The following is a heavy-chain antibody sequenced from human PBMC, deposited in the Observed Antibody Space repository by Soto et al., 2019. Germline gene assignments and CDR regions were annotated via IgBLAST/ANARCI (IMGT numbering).Heavy chain of an antibody. V-gene: IGHV4-30-4*01. CDR1: GSYITSGDYH. CDR2: ISHSETT. D-gene: IGHD4-17*01. CDR3: ARAAYDYGEDRIKFDY. J-gene: IGHJ4*02. Sequence: TLSLTCSVSGSYITSGDYHWTWIRQAPGKGLEWIGYISHSETTYYSPALKNRIIISSDFSMNQFSLRLNSVTAADTAVYYCARAAYDYGEDRIKFDYWGLGILVTVSS.